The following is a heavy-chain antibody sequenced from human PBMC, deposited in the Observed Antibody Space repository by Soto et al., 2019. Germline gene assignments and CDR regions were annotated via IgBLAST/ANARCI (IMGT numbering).Heavy chain of an antibody. V-gene: IGHV3-30*04. CDR3: ASDRMYYDFWSGSLGH. J-gene: IGHJ4*02. D-gene: IGHD3-3*01. CDR2: ISYGGSDK. Sequence: QVQLVESGGGVVQPGRSLRLSCAASPFAFNTYALHWVRQAPGKGLEWVAVISYGGSDKYYADSVEGRFTISRDSSKNTVYLQMNGLRTEDTAIYYCASDRMYYDFWSGSLGHWGQGTLVTVSS. CDR1: PFAFNTYA.